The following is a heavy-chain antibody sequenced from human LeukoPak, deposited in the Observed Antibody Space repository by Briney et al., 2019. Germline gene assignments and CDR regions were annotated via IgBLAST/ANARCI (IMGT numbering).Heavy chain of an antibody. CDR3: ARAQPDSVWGSYPRYFDY. Sequence: SETLSLTCTVSGGSISSYYWNWLRQPPGKGLEWIGYIYYSGSTNYNPSLKSRVTVSLDTSKNQFSLKLSSVTAADTAVYYCARAQPDSVWGSYPRYFDYWGQGTLVTVSS. J-gene: IGHJ4*02. D-gene: IGHD3-16*01. CDR1: GGSISSYY. V-gene: IGHV4-59*01. CDR2: IYYSGST.